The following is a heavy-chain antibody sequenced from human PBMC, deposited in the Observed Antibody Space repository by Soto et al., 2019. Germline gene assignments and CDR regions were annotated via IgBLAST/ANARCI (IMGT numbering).Heavy chain of an antibody. CDR2: IGASGDIT. CDR1: GFSCTNFA. CDR3: AKDDFTDRGDDYFDY. V-gene: IGHV3-23*01. Sequence: WGSLRLSCSASGFSCTNFAMSWCRQAPGKGLEWVAGIGASGDITWYADSVKGRLSISRDNSKNTLYLQLNSLRFEDTAVYYCAKDDFTDRGDDYFDYWGPGTLVTVSS. J-gene: IGHJ4*02. D-gene: IGHD2-21*02.